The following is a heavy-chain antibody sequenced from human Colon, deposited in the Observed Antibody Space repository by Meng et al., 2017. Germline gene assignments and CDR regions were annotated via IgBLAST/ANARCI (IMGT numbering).Heavy chain of an antibody. CDR2: IYAGDSDT. D-gene: IGHD3-10*01. CDR1: GYTFSNYW. V-gene: IGHV5-51*01. CDR3: ARLAFGSGTYPSFVDY. Sequence: GGSLKISCEASGYTFSNYWIGWVRQMPGKGLEWMGIIYAGDSDTNYSPSFQGQVTISVDKSVSTAYLQWSSLKASDTAMYYCARLAFGSGTYPSFVDYWGQGTLVTVSS. J-gene: IGHJ4*02.